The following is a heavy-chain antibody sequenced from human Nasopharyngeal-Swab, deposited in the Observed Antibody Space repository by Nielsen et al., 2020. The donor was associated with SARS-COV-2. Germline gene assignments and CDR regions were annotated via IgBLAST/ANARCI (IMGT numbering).Heavy chain of an antibody. J-gene: IGHJ4*02. V-gene: IGHV3-64*02. CDR3: ARAEGIGGEVFDY. D-gene: IGHD1-26*01. CDR2: ISSNGGST. Sequence: VRQAPGKGLEYVSAISSNGGSTYYADSVKGRFTISRDNSKNTLYLQMNSLRAEDTAVYYCARAEGIGGEVFDYWGQGTLVTGLL.